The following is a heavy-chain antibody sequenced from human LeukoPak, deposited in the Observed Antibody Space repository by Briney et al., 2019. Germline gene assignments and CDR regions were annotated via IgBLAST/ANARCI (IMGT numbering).Heavy chain of an antibody. CDR3: ARHPERYSYFDY. V-gene: IGHV4-39*01. D-gene: IGHD5-18*01. CDR2: IYYTGSA. CDR1: VGSISSSSYY. J-gene: IGHJ4*02. Sequence: SETLSLTCTVSVGSISSSSYYWGWIRHPPGKGLEWIGSIYYTGSAYYNPSLKSRVTMSVDTFKNQFSLRLSSVTAADTAVYSCARHPERYSYFDYWGQGTLVTVSS.